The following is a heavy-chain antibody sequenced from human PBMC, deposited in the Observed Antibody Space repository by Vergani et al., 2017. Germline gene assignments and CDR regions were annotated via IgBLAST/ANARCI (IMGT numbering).Heavy chain of an antibody. D-gene: IGHD6-19*01. CDR2: TYTSGST. V-gene: IGHV4-4*07. CDR1: GGSMSDFY. CDR3: AREGLSSGWYYAFDI. Sequence: QVHLQESGPGVVKPSDTLSLTCTVSGGSMSDFYWTWIRQPAGRGLEWIGRTYTSGSTNYNPPLKSRVTISVDTSKNQFSLKLSSVTAADTAVYYCAREGLSSGWYYAFDIWGQGTMVTVSS. J-gene: IGHJ3*02.